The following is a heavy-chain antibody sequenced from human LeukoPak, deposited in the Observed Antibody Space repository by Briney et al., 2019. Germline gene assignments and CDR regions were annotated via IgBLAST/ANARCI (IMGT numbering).Heavy chain of an antibody. J-gene: IGHJ5*02. D-gene: IGHD6-13*01. CDR1: GGSISSSNYY. V-gene: IGHV4-39*07. Sequence: PSETLSLTCTVSGGSISSSNYYWGWIRQPPGKGLEWIGEINHSGSTNYNPSLKSRVTISVDTSKNQFSLKLSSVTAADTAVYYCASVWAAGHENWFDPWGQGTLVTVSS. CDR3: ASVWAAGHENWFDP. CDR2: INHSGST.